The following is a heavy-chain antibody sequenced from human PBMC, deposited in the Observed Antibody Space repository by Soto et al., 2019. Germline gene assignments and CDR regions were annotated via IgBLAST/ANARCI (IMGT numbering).Heavy chain of an antibody. Sequence: QVQLVQSGAEVKKPGASVKVSCTTSGYTFTNYAIHWVRQAPGQRLEWMGWIDAGNGNTEYSQNFQGRVTLTRDTSASTAYMDLSSLRSEDTAVYYCARDRTVQLERRGAPDYWGQGTRVTVSS. J-gene: IGHJ4*02. CDR2: IDAGNGNT. D-gene: IGHD1-1*01. CDR3: ARDRTVQLERRGAPDY. CDR1: GYTFTNYA. V-gene: IGHV1-3*01.